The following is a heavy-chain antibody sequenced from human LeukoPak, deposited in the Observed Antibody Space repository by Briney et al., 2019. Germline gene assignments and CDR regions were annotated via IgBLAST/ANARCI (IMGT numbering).Heavy chain of an antibody. CDR1: GGSFSGYY. D-gene: IGHD2-15*01. CDR2: IYYSGST. J-gene: IGHJ5*02. CDR3: ARREAVVVVAAMGWFDP. V-gene: IGHV4-39*01. Sequence: PSETLSLTCAVYGGSFSGYYWGWIRQPPGKGLEWIGSIYYSGSTYYNPSPKSRVTISVDTSKNQFSLKLSSVTAADTAVYYCARREAVVVVAAMGWFDPWGQGTLVTVSS.